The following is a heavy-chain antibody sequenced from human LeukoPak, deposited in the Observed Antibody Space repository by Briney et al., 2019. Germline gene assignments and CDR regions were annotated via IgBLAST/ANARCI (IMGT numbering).Heavy chain of an antibody. CDR2: ISYDGSNK. Sequence: GGSLRLSCAASGFTFSSYGMHWVRQAPGKGLEWVAVISYDGSNKYYADSVKGRFTISRDDAKSSLYLQMNSLRVEDTAVYYCASDGGPFDHWGQGTLVTVSS. CDR3: ASDGGPFDH. CDR1: GFTFSSYG. D-gene: IGHD3-16*01. V-gene: IGHV3-30*03. J-gene: IGHJ4*02.